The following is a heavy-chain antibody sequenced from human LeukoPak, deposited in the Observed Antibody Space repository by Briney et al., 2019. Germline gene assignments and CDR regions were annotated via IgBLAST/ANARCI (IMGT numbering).Heavy chain of an antibody. V-gene: IGHV3-48*03. Sequence: GGSLRLSCAASGFIFSSFGLNWVRQAPGKGLEWVSYISNTGTTVYYADSVRGRFTFSRDNAKNSLYLQMNSLRAEDTAVYYCSRRAILTGHTDVFDVWGQGTEVTVSS. J-gene: IGHJ3*01. D-gene: IGHD3-9*01. CDR2: ISNTGTTV. CDR3: SRRAILTGHTDVFDV. CDR1: GFIFSSFG.